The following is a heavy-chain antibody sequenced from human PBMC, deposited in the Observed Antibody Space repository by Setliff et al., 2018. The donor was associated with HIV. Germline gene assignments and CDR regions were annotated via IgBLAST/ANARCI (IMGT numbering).Heavy chain of an antibody. V-gene: IGHV1-69-2*01. D-gene: IGHD2-2*01. CDR2: VDPEDGET. Sequence: ASVKVSCKASGYTFTDYYMHWVQQAPGKGLEWMGRVDPEDGETIYAEKFQGRVTITADTSTDTAYMELSSLRSEDTAVYYCASPIRSRENLYYYGMDVWGQGTTVTVSS. CDR1: GYTFTDYY. J-gene: IGHJ6*02. CDR3: ASPIRSRENLYYYGMDV.